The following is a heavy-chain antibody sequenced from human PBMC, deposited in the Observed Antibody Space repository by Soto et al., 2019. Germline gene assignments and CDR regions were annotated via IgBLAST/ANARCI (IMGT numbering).Heavy chain of an antibody. Sequence: QVQLVESGGGVVQPGASLRLSCEASGFAFSSYAMHWVRQAPGKGLEWVGVISYDGNYIYYADSVKGRFTISRHNSKNTLYVQVNSLRPEDTAVYYCAKGILSAKIGPYAMHVWGQGTTVTFSS. V-gene: IGHV3-30*18. D-gene: IGHD3-16*01. CDR3: AKGILSAKIGPYAMHV. J-gene: IGHJ6*02. CDR1: GFAFSSYA. CDR2: ISYDGNYI.